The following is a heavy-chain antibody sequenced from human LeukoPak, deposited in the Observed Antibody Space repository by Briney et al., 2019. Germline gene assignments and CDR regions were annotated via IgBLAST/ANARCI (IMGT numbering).Heavy chain of an antibody. V-gene: IGHV3-30-3*01. Sequence: GRSLRLSCAASGFTFSSYAMHWVRQAPGKGLEWVAVISYDGSNKYYADSVKGRFTISRDNSKNTLYLQMNSLRAEDTAVYYCAKDLYLKQQLPGVIDYWGQGTLVTVSS. CDR1: GFTFSSYA. J-gene: IGHJ4*02. CDR2: ISYDGSNK. CDR3: AKDLYLKQQLPGVIDY. D-gene: IGHD6-13*01.